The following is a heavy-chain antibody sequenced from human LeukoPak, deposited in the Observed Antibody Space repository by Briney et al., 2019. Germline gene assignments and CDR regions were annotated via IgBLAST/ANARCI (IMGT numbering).Heavy chain of an antibody. CDR3: ARVKISGWYFDL. CDR2: IYYSGST. V-gene: IGHV4-39*07. D-gene: IGHD6-19*01. Sequence: SETLSLTCTVSGGSISSSSYYWGWIRQPPGKGLEWIGSIYYSGSTYYNPSLKSRITISVDTSKNQFSLKLSSVTAADTAVYYCARVKISGWYFDLWGQGTLVTVSS. J-gene: IGHJ5*02. CDR1: GGSISSSSYY.